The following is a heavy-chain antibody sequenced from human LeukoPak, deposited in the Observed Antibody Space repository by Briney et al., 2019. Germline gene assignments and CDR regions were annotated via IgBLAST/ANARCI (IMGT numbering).Heavy chain of an antibody. D-gene: IGHD3-22*01. CDR3: ARVFYDSRPGAFDI. V-gene: IGHV4-59*01. CDR1: GGSISGYY. CDR2: IYYSGST. Sequence: SETLSLTCTVSGGSISGYYWSWIRQPRGKGLECIGYIYYSGSTKYNPSLKSRVTISVGTSKNQLSLKLSSVTAADTAVYYCARVFYDSRPGAFDIWGQGTMVTVSS. J-gene: IGHJ3*02.